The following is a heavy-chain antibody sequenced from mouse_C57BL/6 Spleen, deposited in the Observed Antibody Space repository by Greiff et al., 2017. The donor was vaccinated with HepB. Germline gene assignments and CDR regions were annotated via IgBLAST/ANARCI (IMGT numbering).Heavy chain of an antibody. CDR1: GYTFTDYN. V-gene: IGHV1-18*01. Sequence: VQLQQSGPELVKPGASVKIPCKASGYTFTDYNMDWVKQSHGKSLEWIGDINPNNGGTIYNQKFKGKATLTVDKSSSTAYMELRSLTSEDTAVYYCARDYYGSEGYYFDYWGQGTTLTVSS. CDR3: ARDYYGSEGYYFDY. J-gene: IGHJ2*01. D-gene: IGHD1-1*01. CDR2: INPNNGGT.